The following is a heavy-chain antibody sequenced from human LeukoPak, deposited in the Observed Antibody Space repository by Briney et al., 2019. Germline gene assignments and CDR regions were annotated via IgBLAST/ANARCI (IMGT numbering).Heavy chain of an antibody. Sequence: SETLSLTCTVSGGSFSSNSYFWGWIRQPPGKGLEWIGIIHYRGSIYYSPSLKSRLSISIDTSKNQFSLKLSSVTAADTAVYYCASQKTLVRGAIRLFDASDIWDQGTVVTVSS. CDR3: ASQKTLVRGAIRLFDASDI. CDR1: GGSFSSNSYF. CDR2: IHYRGSI. J-gene: IGHJ3*02. V-gene: IGHV4-39*01. D-gene: IGHD3-10*01.